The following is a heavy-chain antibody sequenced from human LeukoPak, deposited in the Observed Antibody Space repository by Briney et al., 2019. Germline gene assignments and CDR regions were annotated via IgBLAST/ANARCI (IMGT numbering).Heavy chain of an antibody. CDR1: GGSFTDYF. CDR3: ARGRIAKIVVVHSFQYGMDV. V-gene: IGHV4-34*01. D-gene: IGHD3-22*01. CDR2: INDYSGNT. J-gene: IGHJ6*02. Sequence: SETLSLTCDVFGGSFTDYFWTWIRQSPGKGLEWIGEINDYSGNTNYNPSLNSRVSISLEKSKNQFSLELRSVAAADTAVYYCARGRIAKIVVVHSFQYGMDVWGQGTTVTVSS.